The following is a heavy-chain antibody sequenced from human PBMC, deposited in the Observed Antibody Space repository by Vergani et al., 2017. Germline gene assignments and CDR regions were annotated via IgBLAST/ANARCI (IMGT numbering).Heavy chain of an antibody. CDR3: AREGPLFDY. V-gene: IGHV3-48*02. J-gene: IGHJ4*02. CDR1: GFTFSSYS. Sequence: EVQLVESGGGLVQPGGSLRLSCAASGFTFSSYSMNWVRQAPGKGLEWVSYISSSSSTIYYADSVKGRFTISRDNAKNSLYPQMNSLRDEDTAVYYCAREGPLFDYWGQETLVTVSS. CDR2: ISSSSSTI.